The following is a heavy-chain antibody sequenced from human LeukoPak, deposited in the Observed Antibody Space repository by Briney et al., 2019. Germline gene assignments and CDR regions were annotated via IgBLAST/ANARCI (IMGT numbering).Heavy chain of an antibody. D-gene: IGHD6-6*01. CDR2: INHSGST. V-gene: IGHV4-34*01. CDR1: GGSFSGYY. J-gene: IGHJ6*02. Sequence: PSETLSLTCAVYGGSFSGYYWSWIRQPPGKGLEWIGEINHSGSTNYNPSLKSRVTISVDTSKNQFSLKLSSVTAADTAVYYCARIAARQGYYYYGMDVWGQGTTVTVSS. CDR3: ARIAARQGYYYYGMDV.